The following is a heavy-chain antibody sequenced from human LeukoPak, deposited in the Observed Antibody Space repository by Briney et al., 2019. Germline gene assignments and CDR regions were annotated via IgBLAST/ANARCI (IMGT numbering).Heavy chain of an antibody. D-gene: IGHD3-22*01. V-gene: IGHV4-39*01. CDR2: IYYSGGT. Sequence: SETLSLTCAVSGGSISSANYYWGWIRQPPGKGLEWIGSIYYSGGTYYNSSLKSRVTISVDTSKNQFSLKLSSVTAADTAVYYCASLYYFDRSRGWNYWGQGTLVTVSS. J-gene: IGHJ4*02. CDR3: ASLYYFDRSRGWNY. CDR1: GGSISSANYY.